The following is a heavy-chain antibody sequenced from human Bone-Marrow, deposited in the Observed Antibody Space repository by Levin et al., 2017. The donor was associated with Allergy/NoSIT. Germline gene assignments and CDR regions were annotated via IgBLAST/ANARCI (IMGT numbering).Heavy chain of an antibody. V-gene: IGHV4-39*01. CDR1: GDSISSSKYY. D-gene: IGHD2-15*01. CDR3: ARHSGFCREDVCYSHWFDP. Sequence: PSETLSLTCTVSGDSISSSKYYWGWVRQPPGKGLEWIGSIYHNGATYYNEPLKSRVTISVDTSRNQFSLKLKSVTVADTAVFYCARHSGFCREDVCYSHWFDPWGQGMLVNVSS. CDR2: IYHNGAT. J-gene: IGHJ5*02.